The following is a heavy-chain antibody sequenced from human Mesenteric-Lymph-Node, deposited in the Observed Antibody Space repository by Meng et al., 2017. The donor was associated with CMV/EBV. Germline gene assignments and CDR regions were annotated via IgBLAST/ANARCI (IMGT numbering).Heavy chain of an antibody. CDR2: IYYNGRP. CDR3: ARAAGGGYGPFDY. Sequence: SETLSLTCSVSGASIGGSSYHWGWIRQPPGKGLEWIGNIYYNGRPYYNPSLKSRVSISVDTSKNQFSLKVNSVTAADTAVYFCARAAGGGYGPFDYWGQGMLVTVSS. D-gene: IGHD5-12*01. V-gene: IGHV4-39*07. J-gene: IGHJ4*02. CDR1: GASIGGSSYH.